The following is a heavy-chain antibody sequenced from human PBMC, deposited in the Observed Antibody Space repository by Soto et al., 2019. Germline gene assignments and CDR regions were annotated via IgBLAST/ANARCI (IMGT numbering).Heavy chain of an antibody. Sequence: SGGSLRLSCAASGFTVSSNYMSWVRQAPGKGLEWVSVIYSGGSTYYADSVKGRFTISRDNSKNTLYLQMNSLRAEDTAVYYCARDLVGTYQVGYWGQGTLVTVSS. J-gene: IGHJ4*02. CDR1: GFTVSSNY. CDR3: ARDLVGTYQVGY. V-gene: IGHV3-53*01. CDR2: IYSGGST. D-gene: IGHD2-2*01.